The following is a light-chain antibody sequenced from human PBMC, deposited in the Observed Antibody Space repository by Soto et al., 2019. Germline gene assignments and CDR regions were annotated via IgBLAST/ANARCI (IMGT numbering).Light chain of an antibody. J-gene: IGLJ2*01. Sequence: QSALTQPPSASGSPGQSVTISCTGTSSDVGGYNSVSWYQQHPGKAPKLMIYGVSTRPSGVPDLFSGSKSGNTASLTVSGLQAEDEADYYCSSYAGRNNAVVFGGGTKVTVL. V-gene: IGLV2-8*01. CDR2: GVS. CDR3: SSYAGRNNAVV. CDR1: SSDVGGYNS.